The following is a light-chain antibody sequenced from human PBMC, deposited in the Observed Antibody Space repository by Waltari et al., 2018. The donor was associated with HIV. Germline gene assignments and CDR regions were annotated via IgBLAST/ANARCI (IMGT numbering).Light chain of an antibody. CDR2: KAS. J-gene: IGKJ2*01. Sequence: DIQMTQSPSTLSASVGDRVTITCRASQSISSWLAWYQQKPGTAPKLLIYKASTLESGVPSRFSGSGSGTECTLTISSLQPDDFATYYCQRYNTYPDTFGQGTKLE. CDR3: QRYNTYPDT. CDR1: QSISSW. V-gene: IGKV1-5*03.